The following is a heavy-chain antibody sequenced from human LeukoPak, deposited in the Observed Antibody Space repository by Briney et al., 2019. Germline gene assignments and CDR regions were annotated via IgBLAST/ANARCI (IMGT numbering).Heavy chain of an antibody. Sequence: SETLSLTCSVSGGSITTNRWSWIRQPPGRGLEWIGYIHHSGGTDYNPSLKSRLTISIDTSKSQFSLKLTSVTAADTAVYYCAPDWRFCGDKGCVGTWGQGTLITVSS. D-gene: IGHD2-21*01. J-gene: IGHJ4*02. CDR1: GGSITTNR. CDR3: APDWRFCGDKGCVGT. V-gene: IGHV4-59*01. CDR2: IHHSGGT.